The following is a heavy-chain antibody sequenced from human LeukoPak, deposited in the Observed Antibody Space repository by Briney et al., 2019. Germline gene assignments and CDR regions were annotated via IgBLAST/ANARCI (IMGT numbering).Heavy chain of an antibody. CDR2: IIPIFGTA. D-gene: IGHD7-27*01. J-gene: IGHJ4*02. V-gene: IGHV1-69*05. CDR1: GGTFSSYA. CDR3: ARDGKLTGAPYFDY. Sequence: ASVKVSCKASGGTFSSYAISWVRQAPGQGLEWMGRIIPIFGTANYAQKFQGRVTITTDESTSTAYMELSSLRSEDTAVYYCARDGKLTGAPYFDYWGPGTLVTVSS.